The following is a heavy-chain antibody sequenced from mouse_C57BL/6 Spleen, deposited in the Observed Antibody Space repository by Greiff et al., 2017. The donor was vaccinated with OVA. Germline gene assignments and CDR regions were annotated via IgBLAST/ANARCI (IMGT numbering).Heavy chain of an antibody. V-gene: IGHV1-52*01. CDR2: IDPSDSET. CDR1: GYTFTSYW. J-gene: IGHJ1*03. Sequence: QVQLQQPGAEPVRPGSSVKLSCKASGYTFTSYWMHWVKQRPIQGLEWIGNIDPSDSETHYNQKFKDKATLTVDKSSSTAYMQLSSLTSEDSAVYYCARSEITTVARYFDVWGTGTTVTVSS. CDR3: ARSEITTVARYFDV. D-gene: IGHD1-1*01.